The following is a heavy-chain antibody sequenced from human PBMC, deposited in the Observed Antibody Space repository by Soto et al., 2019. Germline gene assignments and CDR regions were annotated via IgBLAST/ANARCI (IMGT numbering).Heavy chain of an antibody. CDR3: AREWDGDGYNSGWFDP. CDR2: ISSSSRTI. Sequence: GESLRFSCAASGFTFISYSMNWVRQAPGKGLEWVSYISSSSRTIYCADSVKGRFTISRDNAKNSLYLQMNSLRAEDTAVYYCAREWDGDGYNSGWFDPWGQGTLVTVSS. D-gene: IGHD5-12*01. V-gene: IGHV3-48*01. CDR1: GFTFISYS. J-gene: IGHJ5*02.